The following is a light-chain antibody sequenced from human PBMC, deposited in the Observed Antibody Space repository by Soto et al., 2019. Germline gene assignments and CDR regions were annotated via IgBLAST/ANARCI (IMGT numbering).Light chain of an antibody. Sequence: DIQMTQSPSTLSASVGDRVTITCRASQSISSWLAWYQQKPGKAPKLLIYDASSLESGVPSNFSGSGSGTEFTLTISSLQPEDFATYYCQQSYNTLAFGPGTKVDIK. CDR1: QSISSW. J-gene: IGKJ3*01. CDR2: DAS. CDR3: QQSYNTLA. V-gene: IGKV1-5*01.